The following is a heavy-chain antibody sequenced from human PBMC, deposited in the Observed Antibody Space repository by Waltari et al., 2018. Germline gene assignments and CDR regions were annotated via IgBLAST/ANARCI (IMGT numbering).Heavy chain of an antibody. Sequence: QVQLVQSGAEVKKPGSSVKVSCKASGGTFSSYTISWVRQAHGQGREWMGRIIPILCKAKHAQKFQGRGTITADKSTSTAYMELSSLRSEDTAVYYCARDAYCGGDCYSSYNWFDPWGQGTLVTVSS. V-gene: IGHV1-69*08. CDR1: GGTFSSYT. D-gene: IGHD2-21*01. CDR3: ARDAYCGGDCYSSYNWFDP. J-gene: IGHJ5*02. CDR2: IIPILCKA.